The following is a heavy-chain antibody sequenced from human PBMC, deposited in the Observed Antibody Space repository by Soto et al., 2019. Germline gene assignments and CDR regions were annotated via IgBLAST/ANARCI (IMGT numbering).Heavy chain of an antibody. CDR2: VIPHFGTK. CDR3: ASKGLTDVDWLFHFEL. V-gene: IGHV1-69*13. J-gene: IGHJ4*02. D-gene: IGHD3-9*01. CDR1: GGTFRNYA. Sequence: SSVHVSCKASGGTFRNYALIWVRQAPGRGLEGMGGVIPHFGTKNYAQKLQGRVTITAEESTNTAYMELRSLTSDDTAIYYCASKGLTDVDWLFHFELWGQGTQVTVSS.